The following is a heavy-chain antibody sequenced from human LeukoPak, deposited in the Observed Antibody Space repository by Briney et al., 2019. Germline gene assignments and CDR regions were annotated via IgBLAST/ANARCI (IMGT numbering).Heavy chain of an antibody. J-gene: IGHJ1*01. CDR2: IWFDGRNK. V-gene: IGHV3-33*01. Sequence: PGGSLRLSCAASGFTFSSYGMHWVRQAPGKGLEWVALIWFDGRNKFHADSVKGRFTISRDNSKNTLFLQMNSRRAEDTAVYYCAREWGPIAVSGGPGYWGQGALVTVSS. CDR3: AREWGPIAVSGGPGY. D-gene: IGHD6-19*01. CDR1: GFTFSSYG.